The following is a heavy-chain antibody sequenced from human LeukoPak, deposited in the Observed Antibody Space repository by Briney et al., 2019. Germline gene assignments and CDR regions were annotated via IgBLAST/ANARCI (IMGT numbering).Heavy chain of an antibody. J-gene: IGHJ4*02. Sequence: SETLSLTCTVSGYSISSAYHWGWIRQPPGKGLEWIGSINYGGGTHYNPSLKSRVTISADKSKNQSSLKLSSVTAADTAVYYCARLWSTDCSGGTCPHQPNYWGQGTLVTVSS. CDR2: INYGGGT. CDR1: GYSISSAYH. V-gene: IGHV4-38-2*02. D-gene: IGHD2-15*01. CDR3: ARLWSTDCSGGTCPHQPNY.